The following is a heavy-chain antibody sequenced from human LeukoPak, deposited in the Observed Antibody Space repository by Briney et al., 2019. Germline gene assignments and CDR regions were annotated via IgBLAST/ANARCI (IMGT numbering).Heavy chain of an antibody. CDR2: ISWDGGST. V-gene: IGHV3-43D*03. D-gene: IGHD6-13*01. CDR1: GFTFSSYW. CDR3: AKDAAHGRFGFIAAAGPFDY. Sequence: GGSLRLSCAASGFTFSSYWMSWVRQAPGKGLEWVSLISWDGGSTYYADSVKGRFTISRDNSKNSLYLQMNSLRAEDTALYYCAKDAAHGRFGFIAAAGPFDYWGQGTLVTVSS. J-gene: IGHJ4*02.